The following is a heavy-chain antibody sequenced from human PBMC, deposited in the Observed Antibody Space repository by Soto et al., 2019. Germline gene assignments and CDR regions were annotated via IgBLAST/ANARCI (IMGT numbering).Heavy chain of an antibody. V-gene: IGHV3-23*01. J-gene: IGHJ4*02. Sequence: EVQLLESGGGLVQPGGSLRLSCAASGFTFSSYAMSWVRQAPGKGLEWVSAISGSGGSTYYADSVKGRFTISRDNSKNTVYLQMNSLRAEDTAVYYCAKGKGKYSSSSVEYWGQGTLVTVSS. D-gene: IGHD6-6*01. CDR1: GFTFSSYA. CDR2: ISGSGGST. CDR3: AKGKGKYSSSSVEY.